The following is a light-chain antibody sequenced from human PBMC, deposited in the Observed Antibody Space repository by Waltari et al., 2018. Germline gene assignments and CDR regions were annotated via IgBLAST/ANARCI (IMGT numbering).Light chain of an antibody. Sequence: QSALTQPPSASGAPGQRVTISCSGGGSNIGTNFVYWYKQLPGSAPKLLMYRTDQRPSGVPDRFSGSQSGTSGSLAISGLRAEDEADYYCASWDGTLSGWLFGGGTTLTVL. CDR1: GSNIGTNF. J-gene: IGLJ3*02. V-gene: IGLV1-47*01. CDR2: RTD. CDR3: ASWDGTLSGWL.